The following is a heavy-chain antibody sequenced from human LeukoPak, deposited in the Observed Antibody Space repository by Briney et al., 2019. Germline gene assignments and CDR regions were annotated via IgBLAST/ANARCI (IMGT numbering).Heavy chain of an antibody. D-gene: IGHD6-13*01. Sequence: PSETLSLTCVLYGGSSSNYYWSWIRQPPGKGLEWIGEINHSGSTNYNPSLKSRVTISVDTSKNQFSLKLSSVTAADTAVYYCAVPSGYSSPVPYMDVWGKGTTVTISS. CDR2: INHSGST. V-gene: IGHV4-34*01. CDR1: GGSSSNYY. J-gene: IGHJ6*03. CDR3: AVPSGYSSPVPYMDV.